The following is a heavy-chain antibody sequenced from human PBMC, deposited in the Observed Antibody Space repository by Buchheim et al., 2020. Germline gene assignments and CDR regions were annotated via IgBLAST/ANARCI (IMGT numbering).Heavy chain of an antibody. CDR2: INHSGST. Sequence: QVQLQQWGAGLLKPAETLSLTCAVYGGSFSGYYWSWIRQPPGKGLEWIGEINHSGSTNYNPSIKSRVTISVDTSQNKSSLKLSSVAAADTAVYYCARVGMGTYCTGGVCYSFDYWGQGTL. D-gene: IGHD2-8*02. V-gene: IGHV4-34*01. CDR3: ARVGMGTYCTGGVCYSFDY. CDR1: GGSFSGYY. J-gene: IGHJ4*02.